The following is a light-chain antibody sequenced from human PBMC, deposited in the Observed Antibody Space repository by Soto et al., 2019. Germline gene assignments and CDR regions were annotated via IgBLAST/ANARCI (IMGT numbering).Light chain of an antibody. CDR3: QHHNSYLALT. Sequence: DIQMTHAPSSLSASVGDRVTITFRASQSIRNDLGWYQQKPVKAPKRLIYAASTLQNGAPSRFSGSGSGTEFTLTISSLQTEDFATYYCQHHNSYLALTFGGGTKVEIK. J-gene: IGKJ4*01. V-gene: IGKV1-17*01. CDR2: AAS. CDR1: QSIRND.